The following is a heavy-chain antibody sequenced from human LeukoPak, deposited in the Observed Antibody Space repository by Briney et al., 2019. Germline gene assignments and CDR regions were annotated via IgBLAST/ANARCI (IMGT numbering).Heavy chain of an antibody. V-gene: IGHV4-30-2*01. CDR3: ARSTPSRVDY. Sequence: SETLSLTCTVSGGSISSGGYYWSWIRQPPGKGLEWIGYIYHSGSTYYNPSLKSRVTISVDRSKNQFSLKLSSVTAADTAVYYCARSTPSRVDYWGQGTLVTVSS. D-gene: IGHD5/OR15-5a*01. CDR1: GGSISSGGYY. CDR2: IYHSGST. J-gene: IGHJ4*02.